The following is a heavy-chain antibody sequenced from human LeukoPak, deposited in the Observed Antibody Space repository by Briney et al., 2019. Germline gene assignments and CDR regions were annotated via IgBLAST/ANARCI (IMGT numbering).Heavy chain of an antibody. J-gene: IGHJ4*02. V-gene: IGHV3-23*01. CDR2: ISGSGIST. CDR1: GFTFSDYG. D-gene: IGHD3-16*01. CDR3: ARGEVSYVWGSSETCY. Sequence: PGGSLRLSCAAAGFTFSDYGMNWVRQAPGKGLEWVSGISGSGISTYYADSVKGRFTISRDNSKNTLYLQMNSLRAEDTAVYYCARGEVSYVWGSSETCYWGQGTLVTVSS.